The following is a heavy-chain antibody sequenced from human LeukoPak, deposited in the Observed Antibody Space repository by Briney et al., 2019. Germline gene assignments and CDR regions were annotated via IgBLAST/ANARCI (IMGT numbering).Heavy chain of an antibody. CDR1: GFSLSTSGMC. Sequence: SGPTLVNPTQTLTLTCTFSGFSLSTSGMCVSWIRQHPGKGLEWIGYIYYSGSTYYNPSLKSRVTISVDTSKNQFSLKLSSVTAADTAVYYCARHWYFDLWGRGTLVTVSS. CDR2: IYYSGST. CDR3: ARHWYFDL. J-gene: IGHJ2*01. V-gene: IGHV4-31*03.